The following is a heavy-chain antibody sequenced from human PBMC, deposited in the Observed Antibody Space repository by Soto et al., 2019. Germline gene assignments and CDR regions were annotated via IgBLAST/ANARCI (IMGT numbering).Heavy chain of an antibody. CDR1: GDSISSYY. J-gene: IGHJ4*02. CDR3: ARGHLGITTTGTWYDFDY. V-gene: IGHV4-59*01. D-gene: IGHD2-15*01. Sequence: QVQLQESGPRLVKPSETLSLTCTVSGDSISSYYWTWIRQPPGKGLEYIGYIYYSGRTYYNPSLKGRVTISVDTSQNQFFLKLSSVTAADTAVYYCARGHLGITTTGTWYDFDYWGQGTLVTVSS. CDR2: IYYSGRT.